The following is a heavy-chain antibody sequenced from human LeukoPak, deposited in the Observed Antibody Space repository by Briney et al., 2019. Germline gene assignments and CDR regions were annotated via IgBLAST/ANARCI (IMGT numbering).Heavy chain of an antibody. D-gene: IGHD1/OR15-1a*01. Sequence: GSSVQVSCKATGGSISRYGISWVRQAPGQGLEWVGRIISVFGTANYAQKFQDRVTITADIASNTAYMELASLTSEDTAVYFCAKQGEIRQDYYMDVWGNGTTVTVSS. CDR2: IISVFGTA. J-gene: IGHJ6*03. CDR3: AKQGEIRQDYYMDV. CDR1: GGSISRYG. V-gene: IGHV1-69*06.